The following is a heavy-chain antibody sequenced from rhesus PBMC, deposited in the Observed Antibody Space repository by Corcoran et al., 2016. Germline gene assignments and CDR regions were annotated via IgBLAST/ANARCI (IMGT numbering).Heavy chain of an antibody. Sequence: QVQLQESDPGVVKPSETLSLTCAVSGGSISDSYRWRWLRQPPGKGLDWIGYIYGSSTSTNDNPSHKRRVSISKDTSKSQFSLKLSSVTAADTAVYYCARAGCGSWSRYFEFWGQGALVTVSS. CDR3: ARAGCGSWSRYFEF. CDR2: IYGSSTST. CDR1: GGSISDSYR. V-gene: IGHV4S10*01. D-gene: IGHD6-13*01. J-gene: IGHJ1*01.